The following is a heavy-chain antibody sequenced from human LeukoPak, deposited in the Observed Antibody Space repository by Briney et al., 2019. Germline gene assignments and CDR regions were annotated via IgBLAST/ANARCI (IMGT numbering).Heavy chain of an antibody. CDR1: GGSISSYY. CDR3: ARHSRLDKSSLSWADY. J-gene: IGHJ4*02. CDR2: IYYSGST. Sequence: SETLSLTCTVSGGSISSYYWSWIRQPPGKGLEWIGSIYYSGSTYYNPSLKSRVTISVDTSKNQFSLRLSSLTAADTAVYYCARHSRLDKSSLSWADYWGQGTLVTVSS. D-gene: IGHD2-2*03. V-gene: IGHV4-39*01.